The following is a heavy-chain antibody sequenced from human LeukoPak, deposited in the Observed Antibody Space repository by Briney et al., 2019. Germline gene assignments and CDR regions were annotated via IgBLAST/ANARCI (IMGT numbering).Heavy chain of an antibody. CDR1: GYTFTSYG. D-gene: IGHD6-13*01. CDR3: ARAPPSSSWGYAFGI. J-gene: IGHJ3*02. CDR2: ISAYNGNT. Sequence: GASVKVSCKASGYTFTSYGISWVRQAPGQGLEWMGWISAYNGNTNYAQKLQGRVTMTTDTSTSTAYMELRSLRSDDTAVYYCARAPPSSSWGYAFGIWGQGTMVTVSS. V-gene: IGHV1-18*01.